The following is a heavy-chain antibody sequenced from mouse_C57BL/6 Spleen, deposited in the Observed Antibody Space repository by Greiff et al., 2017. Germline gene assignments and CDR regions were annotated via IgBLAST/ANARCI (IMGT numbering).Heavy chain of an antibody. CDR2: ISSGSSTI. J-gene: IGHJ2*01. CDR1: GFTFSDYG. V-gene: IGHV5-17*01. D-gene: IGHD2-1*01. Sequence: DVMLVESGGGLVKPGGSLKLSCAASGFTFSDYGMHWVRQAPEKGLEWVAYISSGSSTIYYADTVKGRFTISRDNAKNTLFLQMTSLRSEDTAMYYCARSDYGNFGYWGQGTTLTVSS. CDR3: ARSDYGNFGY.